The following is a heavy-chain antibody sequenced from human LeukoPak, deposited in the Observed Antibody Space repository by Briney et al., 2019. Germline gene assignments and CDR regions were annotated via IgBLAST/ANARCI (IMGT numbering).Heavy chain of an antibody. CDR3: AKDSAPYYYDSSGPPDY. Sequence: GGSLRLSCAASGFTFSSYAMSWVRQAPGKGLEWVSAISGSGSSTYYADSVKGRFTISRDNTKNTLYLQMNSLRAEDTAVYYCAKDSAPYYYDSSGPPDYWGQGTLVTVSS. CDR1: GFTFSSYA. CDR2: ISGSGSST. J-gene: IGHJ4*02. D-gene: IGHD3-22*01. V-gene: IGHV3-23*01.